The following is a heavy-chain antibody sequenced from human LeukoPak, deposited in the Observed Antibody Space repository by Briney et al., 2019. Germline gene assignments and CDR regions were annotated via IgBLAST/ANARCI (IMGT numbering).Heavy chain of an antibody. CDR3: ARDKGRAYSHGYVDY. V-gene: IGHV1-18*01. CDR1: GYTFTTFG. CDR2: ISPYNGNT. Sequence: ASVTVSCKTSGYTFTTFGINWVRQAPGQELGWMGWISPYNGNTNYAQKLQGRVTMTTDTSTNTAYMELRSLRSDDTAVYYCARDKGRAYSHGYVDYWGQGTLVTVS. J-gene: IGHJ4*02. D-gene: IGHD5-18*01.